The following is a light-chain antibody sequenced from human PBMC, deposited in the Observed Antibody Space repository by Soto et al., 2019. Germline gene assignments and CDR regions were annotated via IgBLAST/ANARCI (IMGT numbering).Light chain of an antibody. J-gene: IGKJ2*01. CDR3: QQSYITPYT. Sequence: DLPMTQSPSSLSASVGDRVTITCRASQSISSYLNWYQQKPGKAPKVLISAASSLQSGVPSRFSGSGSGTDFTLTISSLQPEDFATYYCQQSYITPYTFGQGTKLEIK. V-gene: IGKV1-39*01. CDR2: AAS. CDR1: QSISSY.